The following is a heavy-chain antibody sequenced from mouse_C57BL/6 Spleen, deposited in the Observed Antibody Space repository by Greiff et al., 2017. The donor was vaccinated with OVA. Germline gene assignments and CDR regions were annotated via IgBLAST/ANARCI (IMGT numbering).Heavy chain of an antibody. CDR3: ARGNEYDGAWFAY. J-gene: IGHJ3*01. V-gene: IGHV1-76*01. CDR2: IYPGSGNT. Sequence: QVQLQQSGAELVRPGASVKLSCKASGYTFTDYYINWVKQRPGQGLEWIARIYPGSGNTYYNEKFKGKATLTAEKSSSTAYMQLSSLTSEDSAVYFCARGNEYDGAWFAYWGQGTLVTVSA. CDR1: GYTFTDYY. D-gene: IGHD2-4*01.